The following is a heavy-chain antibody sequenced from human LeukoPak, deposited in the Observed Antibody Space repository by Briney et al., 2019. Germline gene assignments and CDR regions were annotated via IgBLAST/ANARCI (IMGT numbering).Heavy chain of an antibody. CDR3: ARGAGGPKRIAIKYYFDY. D-gene: IGHD6-13*01. CDR2: IYYSGSA. V-gene: IGHV4-30-4*01. J-gene: IGHJ4*02. CDR1: GGSISSGDHY. Sequence: PSETLSLTCTVSGGSISSGDHYWSWIRQPPGKGLEWIGYIYYSGSAYYNPSLKSRVTISVDTSKNQFSLKLSSVTAADTAVYYCARGAGGPKRIAIKYYFDYWGQGTLVTVSS.